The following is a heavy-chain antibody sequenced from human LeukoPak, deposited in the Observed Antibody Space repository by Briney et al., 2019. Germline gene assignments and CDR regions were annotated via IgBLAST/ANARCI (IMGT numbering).Heavy chain of an antibody. CDR3: ARGDSSSWYLPDY. CDR1: GFSFSKFG. Sequence: PGESLRLSCAASGFSFSKFGMHWVRQAPGKGLELVAFIWYDGRNEYYADSVTGRFTISRDNSKSTLYLQMNSLRAEDTAVYYCARGDSSSWYLPDYWGQGTLVTVSS. J-gene: IGHJ4*02. V-gene: IGHV3-30*02. CDR2: IWYDGRNE. D-gene: IGHD6-13*01.